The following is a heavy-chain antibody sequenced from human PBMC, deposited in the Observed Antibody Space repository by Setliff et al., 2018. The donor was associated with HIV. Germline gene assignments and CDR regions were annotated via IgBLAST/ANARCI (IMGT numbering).Heavy chain of an antibody. V-gene: IGHV4-59*08. Sequence: PPETLSLTCTVSGGSISVFYWSWIRQSPGNGLEWIGWIYDSRATKYNPSLKSRATISLETSKMQFPLKLNSVSAADTAGYYCARQPYDSRSFGWFDPWGQGTLVTVSS. D-gene: IGHD3-10*01. CDR1: GGSISVFY. CDR3: ARQPYDSRSFGWFDP. CDR2: IYDSRAT. J-gene: IGHJ5*02.